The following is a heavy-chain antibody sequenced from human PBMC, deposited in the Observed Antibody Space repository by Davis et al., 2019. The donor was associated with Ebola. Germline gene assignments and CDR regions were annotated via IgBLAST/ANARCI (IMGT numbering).Heavy chain of an antibody. J-gene: IGHJ5*02. CDR3: ARSTYNWNYLRFDP. V-gene: IGHV1-2*04. D-gene: IGHD1-7*01. CDR2: INPNSGGP. Sequence: ASVKVSCKASGYTFTGYYMHWVRQAPGQGLEWMGWINPNSGGPNYAQKFQGWVTMTRDTSISTAYMELRSLRSDDTAVYYCARSTYNWNYLRFDPWGQGTLVTVSS. CDR1: GYTFTGYY.